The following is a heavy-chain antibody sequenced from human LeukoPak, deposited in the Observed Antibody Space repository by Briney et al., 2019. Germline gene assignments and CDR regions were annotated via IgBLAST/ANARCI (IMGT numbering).Heavy chain of an antibody. CDR2: IYYSGST. V-gene: IGHV4-30-4*08. Sequence: SETLSLTCTVSGGSISSGDYYWSWIRQPPGKGLEWIGYIYYSGSTYYNPSLKSRVTILVDTSKNQFSLKLSSVTAADTAVYYCARESQHITIDYWGQGTLVTVSS. J-gene: IGHJ4*02. CDR1: GGSISSGDYY. D-gene: IGHD3-3*01. CDR3: ARESQHITIDY.